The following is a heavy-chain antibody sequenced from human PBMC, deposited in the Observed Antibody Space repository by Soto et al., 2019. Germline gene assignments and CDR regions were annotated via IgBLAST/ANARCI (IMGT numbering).Heavy chain of an antibody. D-gene: IGHD3-10*01. Sequence: QEQLVESGGGVVQPGRSLTLSCAASGFTFSSYGMNWVRQAPGKGLEWVAVIWNDGSRKYYADSVKGRFTISRDNSKNTLYLQMDTLKAEDTAVYYCARDVGGQPAGPGWFDPWGQGALVSVSS. J-gene: IGHJ5*02. V-gene: IGHV3-33*01. CDR3: ARDVGGQPAGPGWFDP. CDR2: IWNDGSRK. CDR1: GFTFSSYG.